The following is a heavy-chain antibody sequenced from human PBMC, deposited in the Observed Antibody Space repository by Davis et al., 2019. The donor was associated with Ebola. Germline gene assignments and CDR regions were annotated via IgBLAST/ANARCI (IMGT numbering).Heavy chain of an antibody. Sequence: GESLKISCTASGFTFGDYAMSWFRQAPGKGLEWVSSISSSSSYIYYADSVKGRFTISRDNAKNSLYLQMNSLRAEDTAVYYRARDVIYWGEHDYWGQGTLVTVSS. CDR2: ISSSSSYI. V-gene: IGHV3-21*01. J-gene: IGHJ4*02. D-gene: IGHD7-27*01. CDR3: ARDVIYWGEHDY. CDR1: GFTFGDYA.